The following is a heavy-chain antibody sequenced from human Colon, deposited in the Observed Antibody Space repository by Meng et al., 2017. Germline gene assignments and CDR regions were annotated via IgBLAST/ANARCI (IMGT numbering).Heavy chain of an antibody. V-gene: IGHV1-8*01. D-gene: IGHD2-2*01. CDR1: GYTFTSSD. CDR3: ARTAMLDS. CDR2: MNPNNGNT. Sequence: QVQLVQSGAEVRKPGTSVKVTCKASGYTFTSSDINWVRQATGRGLEWLGLMNPNNGNTGSAQKFQGRVSMTRDTSIGTAYMELRGLTSEDTAVYDCARTAMLDSWGQGTLVTVSS. J-gene: IGHJ5*01.